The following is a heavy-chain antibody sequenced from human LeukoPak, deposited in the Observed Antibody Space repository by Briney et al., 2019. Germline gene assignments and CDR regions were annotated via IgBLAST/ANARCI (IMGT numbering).Heavy chain of an antibody. V-gene: IGHV3-64*01. J-gene: IGHJ4*02. Sequence: GGSLRLSCAASGFTFSSSDMHWVRQPPGKGLEYVSAISSDGVYTYYANSVKGRFTISRDNSKNTLYLQMGGLRAEDMAVYYCARALRSGYYDYWGQGTLVTVSS. CDR1: GFTFSSSD. CDR2: ISSDGVYT. CDR3: ARALRSGYYDY. D-gene: IGHD3-22*01.